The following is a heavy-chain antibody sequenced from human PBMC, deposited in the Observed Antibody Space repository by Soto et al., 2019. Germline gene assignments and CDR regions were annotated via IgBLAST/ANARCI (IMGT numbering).Heavy chain of an antibody. V-gene: IGHV3-49*04. D-gene: IGHD4-17*01. J-gene: IGHJ4*02. CDR1: GFTFGDYA. Sequence: GGSLRLSCTASGFTFGDYAMSWVRQAPGKGLEWVGFIRSKTYGGTTEYAASVKGRFIISRDDSKSIAYLQMNSLKTEDTAVYFCATVTTIDYWGQGTLVTVSS. CDR3: ATVTTIDY. CDR2: IRSKTYGGTT.